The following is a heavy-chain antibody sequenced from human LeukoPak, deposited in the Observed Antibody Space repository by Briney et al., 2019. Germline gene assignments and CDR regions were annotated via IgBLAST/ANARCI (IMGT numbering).Heavy chain of an antibody. CDR1: GFTVSGDY. Sequence: GGSLRLSCVVSGFTVSGDYISWFRQAPGKGLEWVSVLYYGVSTFYKDSVKGRFTTSGDNFNNTVYLQMNSLRVEDTALYYCVRLGSTSPGNWYKLFDQWGQGTLVTVSS. J-gene: IGHJ4*02. V-gene: IGHV3-53*01. CDR2: LYYGVST. CDR3: VRLGSTSPGNWYKLFDQ. D-gene: IGHD2-2*01.